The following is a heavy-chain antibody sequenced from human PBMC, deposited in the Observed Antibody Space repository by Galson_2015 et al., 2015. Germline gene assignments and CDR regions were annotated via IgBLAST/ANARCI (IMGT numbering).Heavy chain of an antibody. CDR1: GFTVSSNY. CDR3: AREDYYGSGSYAFDI. V-gene: IGHV3-66*02. D-gene: IGHD3-10*01. J-gene: IGHJ3*02. CDR2: IYSGGST. Sequence: SLRLSCAASGFTVSSNYMSWVRQAPGKGLEWVSVIYSGGSTYYADSVKGRCTISRDNSKNTLYLQMNSLRAEDTAVYYCAREDYYGSGSYAFDIWGQGTTGTVSS.